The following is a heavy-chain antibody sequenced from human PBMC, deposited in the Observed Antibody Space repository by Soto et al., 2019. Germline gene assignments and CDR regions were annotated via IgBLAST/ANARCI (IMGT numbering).Heavy chain of an antibody. V-gene: IGHV3-43*01. CDR3: AKDIGGYCSGGSCPHPGAFDI. CDR2: ISWDGGST. D-gene: IGHD2-15*01. CDR1: GFTFDDYT. Sequence: EVQLVESGGVVVQPGGSLRLSCAASGFTFDDYTMHWVRQAPGKGLEWVSLISWDGGSTYYADSVKGRFTISRDNSKNSLYLQMNSLRTEDTALYYCAKDIGGYCSGGSCPHPGAFDIWCQGTMVTVSS. J-gene: IGHJ3*02.